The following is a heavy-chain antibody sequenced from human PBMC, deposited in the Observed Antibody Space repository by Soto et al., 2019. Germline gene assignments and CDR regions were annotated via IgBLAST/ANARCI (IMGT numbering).Heavy chain of an antibody. CDR3: AKDNGGGGVFYY. V-gene: IGHV3-23*01. J-gene: IGHJ4*02. CDR1: GFTFSSYA. Sequence: EVQLLESGGGLVQPGGSLRLSCAASGFTFSSYAMSWVRQAPGKGLEWVSGISGSGGSTYYADSVKGRFTISRDKSKNTLYLQMNSLRAEDAAVYYCAKDNGGGGVFYYWGQGTLVTVSS. CDR2: ISGSGGST. D-gene: IGHD3-16*01.